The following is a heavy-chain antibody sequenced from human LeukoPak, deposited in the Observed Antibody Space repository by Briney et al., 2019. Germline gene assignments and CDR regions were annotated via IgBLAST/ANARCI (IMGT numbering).Heavy chain of an antibody. CDR2: ISSGGVSS. V-gene: IGHV3-23*01. D-gene: IGHD2-21*01. CDR3: ANLPGKGLPNVLDV. CDR1: GFSFSSYA. J-gene: IGHJ6*04. Sequence: GGSLRLSCAASGFSFSSYAMNWVRQAPGRGLEWVSAISSGGVSSYYADSVKGRFTISRDNSKNTLYLHMDSLRAEDSSIYYGANLPGKGLPNVLDVWGKGTTVTVSS.